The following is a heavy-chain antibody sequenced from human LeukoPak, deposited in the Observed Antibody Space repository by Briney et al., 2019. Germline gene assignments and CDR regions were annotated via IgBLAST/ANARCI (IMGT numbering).Heavy chain of an antibody. CDR2: ISASNGNT. V-gene: IGHV1-18*01. D-gene: IGHD4-23*01. Sequence: ASVKVSCKASGYTFTSYGITWVRQAPGQGLEWMGWISASNGNTNYAQKLQGRVTMTTDTSTSTAYMELRSLRSEDTAVYYCVGGNSWDDAFDIWGQGTMVTVSS. CDR3: VGGNSWDDAFDI. CDR1: GYTFTSYG. J-gene: IGHJ3*02.